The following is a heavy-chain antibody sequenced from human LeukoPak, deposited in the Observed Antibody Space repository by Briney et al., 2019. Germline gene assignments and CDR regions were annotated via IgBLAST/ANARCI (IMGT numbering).Heavy chain of an antibody. Sequence: SQTLSLTCALSGDTVSSNSATWNWIRQSPSRGLEWLGRTYYRSKWYNEYAVSVKSRITINPDTSKNQFSLHLNSVTPEDTAVYYCAGSHSSTWYPDCWDQGTLVTVSS. CDR2: TYYRSKWYN. V-gene: IGHV6-1*01. D-gene: IGHD6-13*01. J-gene: IGHJ4*02. CDR1: GDTVSSNSAT. CDR3: AGSHSSTWYPDC.